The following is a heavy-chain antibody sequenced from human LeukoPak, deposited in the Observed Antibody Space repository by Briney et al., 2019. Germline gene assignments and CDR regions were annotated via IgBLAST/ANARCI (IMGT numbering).Heavy chain of an antibody. CDR1: GFTFGDYA. V-gene: IGHV3-49*04. J-gene: IGHJ4*02. CDR2: IRSKAYGGTT. Sequence: GGSLRLSCTASGFTFGDYAMSWVRQAPGKGLEWVGFIRSKAYGGTTEYAASVKGRFTISRDDSKSIAYLQMNSLKTEDTAVYYCTRGSGSGYDKAPDWGQGTLVTVSS. CDR3: TRGSGSGYDKAPD. D-gene: IGHD5-12*01.